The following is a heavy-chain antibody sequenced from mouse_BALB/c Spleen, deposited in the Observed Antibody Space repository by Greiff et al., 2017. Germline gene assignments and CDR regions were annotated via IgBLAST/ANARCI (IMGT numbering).Heavy chain of an antibody. D-gene: IGHD2-4*01. CDR2: IWGDGST. J-gene: IGHJ4*01. CDR1: GFSLTGYG. Sequence: QVQLQQSGPGLVAPSQSLSITCTVSGFSLTGYGVNWVRQPPGKGLEWLGMIWGDGSTDYNSALKSRLSISKDNSKSQVFLKMNSLQTDDTARYYCARGGGLRRNYYAMDYWGQGTSVTVSS. V-gene: IGHV2-6-7*01. CDR3: ARGGGLRRNYYAMDY.